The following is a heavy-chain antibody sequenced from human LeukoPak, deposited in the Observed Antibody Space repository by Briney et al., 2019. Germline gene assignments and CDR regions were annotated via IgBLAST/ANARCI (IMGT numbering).Heavy chain of an antibody. Sequence: GGSLRLSCAASGFTVSSNYMSWVRQAPGKGLVWVSVIYSGGSTYYADSVKGRFTISRDNSKNTLYLQMNSLRAEDTAVYYCVRDGLGTSPYDCWGQGTLVTVSS. CDR1: GFTVSSNY. J-gene: IGHJ4*02. D-gene: IGHD7-27*01. CDR2: IYSGGST. CDR3: VRDGLGTSPYDC. V-gene: IGHV3-66*01.